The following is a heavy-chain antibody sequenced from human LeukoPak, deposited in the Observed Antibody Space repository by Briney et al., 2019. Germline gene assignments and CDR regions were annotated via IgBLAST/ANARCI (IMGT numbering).Heavy chain of an antibody. CDR1: GFTFSSYC. CDR2: IWYDGTNI. V-gene: IGHV3-33*01. CDR3: ARARNNYDSSSYSALDY. J-gene: IGHJ4*02. Sequence: GGSLRLSCAASGFTFSSYCMHWVRQAPGKGLEWLAVIWYDGTNIYYADSVKGRFAISRDNSKNTLYLQMNSLRAEDTAVYYCARARNNYDSSSYSALDYWGQGTLVTVSS. D-gene: IGHD3-22*01.